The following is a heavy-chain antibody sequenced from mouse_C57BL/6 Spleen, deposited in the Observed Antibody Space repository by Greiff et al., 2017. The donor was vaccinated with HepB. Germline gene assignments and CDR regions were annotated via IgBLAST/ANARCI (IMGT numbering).Heavy chain of an antibody. D-gene: IGHD4-1*01. V-gene: IGHV1-15*01. CDR1: GYTFSDYE. J-gene: IGHJ3*01. CDR3: TRDWDVAWFAY. CDR2: IDPETGGT. Sequence: VQLQQSGAELVRPGASVTLSCKASGYTFSDYEMHWVKQTPVHGLEWIGAIDPETGGTAYNQKFKGKAILTADKSSSTAYMELRSLTSEDSAVYYCTRDWDVAWFAYWGQGTLVTVPA.